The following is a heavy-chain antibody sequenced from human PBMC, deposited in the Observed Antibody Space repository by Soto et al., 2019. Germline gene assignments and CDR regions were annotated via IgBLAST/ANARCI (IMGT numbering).Heavy chain of an antibody. CDR2: MNPNSGNT. D-gene: IGHD3-10*01. Sequence: ASVKVSCKASGYTFTSYDINCVRQATGQGLEWMEKMNPNSGNTGYAQKFQGRVTMTRNTSISTAYMELSSLRSEDTAVYYCARGGVFFFAAPTNPFDYWGQGTLVTVSS. CDR3: ARGGVFFFAAPTNPFDY. J-gene: IGHJ4*02. V-gene: IGHV1-8*01. CDR1: GYTFTSYD.